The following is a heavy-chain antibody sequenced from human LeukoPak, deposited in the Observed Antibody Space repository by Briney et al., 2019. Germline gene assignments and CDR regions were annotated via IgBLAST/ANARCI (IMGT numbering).Heavy chain of an antibody. Sequence: PGGSLRLSCAASGFTFRSYGMSWVRQAPGKGLEWVSAISGSGGSTYYADSVKGRFTISRDNSKNTLYLQMNSLRAEDTAVYYCAKSLSSWYNYYYMGVWGKGTTVTISS. D-gene: IGHD6-13*01. CDR1: GFTFRSYG. J-gene: IGHJ6*03. V-gene: IGHV3-23*01. CDR2: ISGSGGST. CDR3: AKSLSSWYNYYYMGV.